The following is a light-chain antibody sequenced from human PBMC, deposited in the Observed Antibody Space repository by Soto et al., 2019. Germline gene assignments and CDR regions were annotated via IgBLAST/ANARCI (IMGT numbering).Light chain of an antibody. CDR1: HSVTNW. CDR2: KAS. CDR3: QQYNSYSPLT. V-gene: IGKV1-5*03. Sequence: DIQMTQSPSSLSPSVGDRVTITCRASHSVTNWLAWYQQKPGKAPNLLIYKASRLETGVPSRFSGSGSGTEFTLTISFLQPDDFATYYCQQYNSYSPLTFGGGTKVDIK. J-gene: IGKJ4*01.